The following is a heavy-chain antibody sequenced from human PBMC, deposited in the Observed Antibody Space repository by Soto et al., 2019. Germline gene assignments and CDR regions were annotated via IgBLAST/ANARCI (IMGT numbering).Heavy chain of an antibody. D-gene: IGHD2-15*01. J-gene: IGHJ4*02. CDR1: GTALSRYD. V-gene: IGHV3-48*03. CDR2: IATSGTIT. CDR3: ARTLQQDLSDRFRW. Sequence: RGSLRLSCPASGTALSRYDLNCVRRLPAKGLEWVSYIATSGTITYYADSVKGRFTVSRDNVKKLLYLQMNSLRADDTAVYYSARTLQQDLSDRFRWWGQGT.